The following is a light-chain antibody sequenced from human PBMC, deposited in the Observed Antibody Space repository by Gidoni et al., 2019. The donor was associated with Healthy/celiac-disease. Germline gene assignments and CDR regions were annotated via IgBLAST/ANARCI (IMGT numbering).Light chain of an antibody. V-gene: IGLV2-14*01. CDR1: SSDVGGYNY. CDR2: EVS. J-gene: IGLJ2*01. Sequence: SALTQPASVSGSPGQSITISCTGTSSDVGGYNYVSWYQQHPGKAPKLMIYEVSNRPSGVSNRFSVSKSGNTASLTISALQAEDEADYYGSSYTSSSTVVFGGGTKLTVL. CDR3: SSYTSSSTVV.